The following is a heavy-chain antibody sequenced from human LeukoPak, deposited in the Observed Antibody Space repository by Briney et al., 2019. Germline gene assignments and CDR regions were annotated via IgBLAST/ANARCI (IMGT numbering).Heavy chain of an antibody. CDR1: GFTFSSYA. CDR3: AKGGYYWGYYFDY. Sequence: PGGSLRLSCAASGFTFSSYAMSWVRQAPGKGLEWVSAISGSGGSTYYAGSVKGRFTISRDNSKNTLYLQMNSLRAEDTAVYYCAKGGYYWGYYFDYWGQGTLVTVSS. J-gene: IGHJ4*02. D-gene: IGHD3-22*01. CDR2: ISGSGGST. V-gene: IGHV3-23*01.